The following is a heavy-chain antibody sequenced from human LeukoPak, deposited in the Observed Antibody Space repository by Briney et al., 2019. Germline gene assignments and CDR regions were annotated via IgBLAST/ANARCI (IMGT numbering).Heavy chain of an antibody. J-gene: IGHJ4*02. CDR2: IKQDGSEK. CDR1: GFTFSSYW. D-gene: IGHD2-15*01. CDR3: ARTPTVVDDAFDY. Sequence: GGSLRLSCAASGFTFSSYWMSWVRQAPGKGLEWVANIKQDGSEKYYVDSVKGRFTISRDNAKNSLYLQMNSLRAEDTAVYYCARTPTVVDDAFDYWGQGTLVTVSS. V-gene: IGHV3-7*01.